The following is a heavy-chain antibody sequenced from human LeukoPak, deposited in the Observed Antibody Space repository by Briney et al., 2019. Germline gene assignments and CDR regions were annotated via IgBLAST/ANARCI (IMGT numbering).Heavy chain of an antibody. J-gene: IGHJ4*02. V-gene: IGHV3-23*01. D-gene: IGHD3-22*01. CDR3: AKSQENESSTYYYSSFDY. Sequence: GGSLRLSCAASGFTFSTYAMSWVRQAPGKGLEWVSGISGSGDATYYADSVKGRFTISRDKSKNTLYLQMIALRAEDTALYYCAKSQENESSTYYYSSFDYWGQGTLVTVSS. CDR2: ISGSGDAT. CDR1: GFTFSTYA.